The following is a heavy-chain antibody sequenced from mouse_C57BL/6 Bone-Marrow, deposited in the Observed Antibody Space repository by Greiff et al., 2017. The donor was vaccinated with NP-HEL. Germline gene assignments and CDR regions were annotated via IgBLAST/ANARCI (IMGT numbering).Heavy chain of an antibody. Sequence: QVQLKQSGAELARPGASVTLSCKASGYTFTSYGISWVKQRTGQGLEWIGEIYPRSGNTYYNEKFKGKATLTADKSSSTAYMKIRNMASEDSAVYFCARWLRPWYFDVWGTGTTVTVSS. J-gene: IGHJ1*03. CDR1: GYTFTSYG. CDR2: IYPRSGNT. CDR3: ARWLRPWYFDV. V-gene: IGHV1-81*01. D-gene: IGHD2-2*01.